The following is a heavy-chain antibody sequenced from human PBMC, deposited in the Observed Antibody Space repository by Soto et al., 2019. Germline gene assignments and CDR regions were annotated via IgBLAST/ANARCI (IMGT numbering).Heavy chain of an antibody. D-gene: IGHD3-16*02. J-gene: IGHJ6*03. Sequence: GGSLSLSCAASGFTFSGSAMHWVRQASGKGLEWVGRIRSKANSYATAYAASVKGRFTISRDDSKNTAYLQMNSLKTEDTAVYYCTRPLTLNRDYIWGSYRYKSGYYYMDVWGKGTTVTVSS. CDR3: TRPLTLNRDYIWGSYRYKSGYYYMDV. V-gene: IGHV3-73*01. CDR2: IRSKANSYAT. CDR1: GFTFSGSA.